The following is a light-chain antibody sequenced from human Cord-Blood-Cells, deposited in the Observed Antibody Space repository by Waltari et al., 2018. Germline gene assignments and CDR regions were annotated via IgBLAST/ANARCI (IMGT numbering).Light chain of an antibody. J-gene: IGKJ4*01. Sequence: DIQLTQSPSFLSASVGDRVTITCRASQGISSYLAWYQQKPGKAPKLLIYAASTLQSGVQSLFICHFAFSSFPLTFLSLLPSAFLSYYCQQLNSYPRTFGGGTKVEIK. CDR1: QGISSY. V-gene: IGKV1-9*01. CDR2: AAS. CDR3: QQLNSYPRT.